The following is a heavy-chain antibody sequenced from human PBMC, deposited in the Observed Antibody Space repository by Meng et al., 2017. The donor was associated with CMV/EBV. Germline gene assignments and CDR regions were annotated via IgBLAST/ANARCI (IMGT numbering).Heavy chain of an antibody. D-gene: IGHD1-26*01. Sequence: ASVKVSCKASGGTFSSYAISWVRQAPGQGLEWMGWMNPNSGNTGYAQKFQGRVTMTRNTSISTAYMELSSLRSEDTAVYYCARVGGYPAGEGYYFDYWGQGTLVTVSS. V-gene: IGHV1-8*02. CDR1: GGTFSSYA. CDR2: MNPNSGNT. J-gene: IGHJ4*02. CDR3: ARVGGYPAGEGYYFDY.